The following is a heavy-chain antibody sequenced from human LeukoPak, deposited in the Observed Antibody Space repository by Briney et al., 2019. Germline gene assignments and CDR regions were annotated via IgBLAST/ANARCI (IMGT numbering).Heavy chain of an antibody. CDR3: AELGITMIGGV. V-gene: IGHV3-48*03. CDR1: GFTFSSYE. CDR2: ISSSGSTI. Sequence: GGSLRLSCAASGFTFSSYEMNWVRQAPGKGLEWVSYISSSGSTIYYADSAKGRFTISRDNAKNSLYLQMDSLRAEDTAVYYCAELGITMIGGVWGKGTTVTISS. D-gene: IGHD3-10*02. J-gene: IGHJ6*04.